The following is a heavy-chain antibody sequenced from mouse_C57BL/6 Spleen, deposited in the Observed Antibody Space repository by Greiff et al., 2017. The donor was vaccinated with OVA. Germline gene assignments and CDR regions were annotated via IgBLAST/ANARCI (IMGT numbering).Heavy chain of an antibody. CDR3: ARSRGFDY. V-gene: IGHV1-50*01. CDR2: IDPSDSYT. CDR1: GYTFTSYW. Sequence: QVHVKQSGAELVKPGASVKLSCKASGYTFTSYWMQWVKQRPGQGLEWIGEIDPSDSYTNYNQKFKGKATLTVDTSSSTAYMQLSSLTSEDSAVYYCARSRGFDYWGQGTTLTVSS. J-gene: IGHJ2*01.